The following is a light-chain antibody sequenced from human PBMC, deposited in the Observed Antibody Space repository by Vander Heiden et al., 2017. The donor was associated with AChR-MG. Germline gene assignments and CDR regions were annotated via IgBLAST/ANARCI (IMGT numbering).Light chain of an antibody. CDR3: QQYNSYSHT. CDR1: QSISSW. CDR2: KAS. J-gene: IGKJ2*01. Sequence: DIHMTHSPSTLSASVGDRVTITCRASQSISSWLAWYQQKPGKAPKLLIYKASSLDSGVPSRFSGSGSGTEFTLTISSLQPDDFATYYCQQYNSYSHTFGQGTKLEIK. V-gene: IGKV1-5*03.